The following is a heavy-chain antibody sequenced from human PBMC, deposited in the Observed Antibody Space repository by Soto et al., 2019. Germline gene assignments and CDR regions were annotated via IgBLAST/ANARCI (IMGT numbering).Heavy chain of an antibody. D-gene: IGHD4-4*01. Sequence: SGPTLVNPTQTLTLNCAFSGFSLSTTGEGVGWFRQPPRKAPEWLALIYWDDDVRYSPSLRNRLTITKDTSENQVVLTMTNIDPLDTATYYCVQRTVPNGAWFDPWGQGILVTVAS. CDR2: IYWDDDV. V-gene: IGHV2-5*02. CDR3: VQRTVPNGAWFDP. CDR1: GFSLSTTGEG. J-gene: IGHJ5*02.